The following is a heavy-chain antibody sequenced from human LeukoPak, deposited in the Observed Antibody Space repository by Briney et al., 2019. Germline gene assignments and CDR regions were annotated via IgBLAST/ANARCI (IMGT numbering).Heavy chain of an antibody. D-gene: IGHD6-19*01. J-gene: IGHJ4*02. V-gene: IGHV1-24*01. CDR2: FDPEDGET. CDR3: ATAQQWLASFDY. CDR1: GYTLTELS. Sequence: ASVKVSCKVSGYTLTELSMHWVRQAPGKGLEWMGGFDPEDGETIYAQKFQGRVTMTEDTSTDTAYMELSSLRSEDTAVYYCATAQQWLASFDYWGQGTLVTVSS.